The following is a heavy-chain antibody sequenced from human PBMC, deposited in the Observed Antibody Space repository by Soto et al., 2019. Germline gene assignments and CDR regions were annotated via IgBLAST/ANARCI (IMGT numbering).Heavy chain of an antibody. Sequence: ASVKVSCKASGYTFTGYYMHWVRQAPGQGLEWVGWINPNSGGTNYAQKFQGWVTMTRDTSISTAYMELSRLRSDDTAVYYCARGRAGNDVAFDIWGQGTMVTVSS. J-gene: IGHJ3*02. D-gene: IGHD1-1*01. CDR3: ARGRAGNDVAFDI. CDR1: GYTFTGYY. CDR2: INPNSGGT. V-gene: IGHV1-2*04.